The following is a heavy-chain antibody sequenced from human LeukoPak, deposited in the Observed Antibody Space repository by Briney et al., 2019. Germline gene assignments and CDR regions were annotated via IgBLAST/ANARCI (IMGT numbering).Heavy chain of an antibody. CDR1: GYTFTGYY. CDR2: INPNSGGT. D-gene: IGHD5-18*01. CDR3: ARDQYTAMVIDY. Sequence: ASVKVSCKASGYTFTGYYMHWVRQAPGQGPEWMGWINPNSGGTNYAQKFQGRVTMTRDTSTSTAYMELSRLRSDDTAVYYCARDQYTAMVIDYWGQGTLVTVSS. J-gene: IGHJ4*02. V-gene: IGHV1-2*02.